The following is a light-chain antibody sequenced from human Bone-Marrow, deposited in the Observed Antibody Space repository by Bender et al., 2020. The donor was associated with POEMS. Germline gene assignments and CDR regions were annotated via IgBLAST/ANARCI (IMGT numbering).Light chain of an antibody. V-gene: IGLV3-21*01. CDR2: SDT. J-gene: IGLJ3*02. Sequence: SYVLTQSPSVSVAPGETARITCGGNNFEAKSVHWYRQEPGQAPVLVIFSDTDRPSEIPERFSGSKSGTSASLAISGLQSEDEADYYCAAWEDSLNGWVFGGGTKLTVL. CDR3: AAWEDSLNGWV. CDR1: NFEAKS.